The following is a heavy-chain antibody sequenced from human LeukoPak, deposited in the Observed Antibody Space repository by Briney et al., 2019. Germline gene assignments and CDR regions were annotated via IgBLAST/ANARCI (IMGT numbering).Heavy chain of an antibody. J-gene: IGHJ4*02. Sequence: GGSLRLSCAASGFMFSSSGMHWVRQAPGKGLEWVAVIWYDGSNKYSADSVKGRFTISRDNSKNTLYLQMNSLRAEDTAVYYCARAGGTSHFDYWGQGTLVSVSS. D-gene: IGHD2-8*02. CDR1: GFMFSSSG. CDR2: IWYDGSNK. CDR3: ARAGGTSHFDY. V-gene: IGHV3-33*01.